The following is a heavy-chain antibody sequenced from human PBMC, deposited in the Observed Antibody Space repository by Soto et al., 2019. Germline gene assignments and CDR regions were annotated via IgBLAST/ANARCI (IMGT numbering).Heavy chain of an antibody. V-gene: IGHV4-30-2*01. CDR1: GGSISSSSYS. Sequence: TLSLTCTVSGGSISSSSYSWGWIRQPPGRGLEWIGYIYHSGSPYYNPSLKSRVTISVDRSKNQFSLKLSSVTAADTAVYYCARVPDYWGQGTLVTVSS. CDR2: IYHSGSP. CDR3: ARVPDY. J-gene: IGHJ4*02.